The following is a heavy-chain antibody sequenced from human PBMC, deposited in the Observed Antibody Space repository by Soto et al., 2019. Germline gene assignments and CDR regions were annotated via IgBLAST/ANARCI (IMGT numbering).Heavy chain of an antibody. J-gene: IGHJ1*01. D-gene: IGHD6-19*01. CDR3: SRAISSTWVKNWVEA. CDR2: SSADSGEA. CDR1: GYTFSSYG. Sequence: ASVKISCKASGYTFSSYGVTWIRQAPGQGLEWLGWSSADSGEATYAESLKDRLTLTADASATTAFMELKSLRSDDTAVYYCSRAISSTWVKNWVEAWGQVTPVTVSS. V-gene: IGHV1-18*01.